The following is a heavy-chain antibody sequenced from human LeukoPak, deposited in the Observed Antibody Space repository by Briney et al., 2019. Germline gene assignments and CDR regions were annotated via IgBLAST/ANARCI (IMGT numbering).Heavy chain of an antibody. D-gene: IGHD3-10*01. CDR1: GYFFPSSW. J-gene: IGHJ3*02. CDR2: IYPGDSET. V-gene: IGHV5-51*01. Sequence: GESLKISCKASGYFFPSSWIGWVRQMPGKGLEWMGIIYPGDSETMYGPSFQGQVTLSADKSISTAYLQWSSLKASDTAMYYCARGMGRRAFEIWGQGTMVTVSS. CDR3: ARGMGRRAFEI.